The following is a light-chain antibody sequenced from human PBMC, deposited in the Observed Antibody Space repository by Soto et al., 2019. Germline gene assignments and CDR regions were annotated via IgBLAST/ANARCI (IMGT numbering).Light chain of an antibody. Sequence: DIQMTQSPSSLSASVGDRVTITCRASQGISTYLNWSQQKPGKAPKLLIYAASSLQSGVPSRFSGSGSETDFTPTISSLQPEDFATYSCQQSYSTTWTFGQGTKVDIK. CDR1: QGISTY. CDR3: QQSYSTTWT. V-gene: IGKV1-39*01. CDR2: AAS. J-gene: IGKJ1*01.